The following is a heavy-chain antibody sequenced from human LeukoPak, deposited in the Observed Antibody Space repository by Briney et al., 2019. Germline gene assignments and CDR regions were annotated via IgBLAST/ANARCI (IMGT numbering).Heavy chain of an antibody. CDR3: ARRARRIAAAGTTKYNWFDP. CDR1: GGSISSSSYY. D-gene: IGHD6-13*01. J-gene: IGHJ5*02. V-gene: IGHV4-39*07. CDR2: INHSGST. Sequence: SETLSLTCTVSGGSISSSSYYWGWIRQPPGKGLEWIGEINHSGSTNYNPSLKSRVTISVDTSKNQFSLKLSSVTAADTAVYYRARRARRIAAAGTTKYNWFDPWGQGTLVTVSS.